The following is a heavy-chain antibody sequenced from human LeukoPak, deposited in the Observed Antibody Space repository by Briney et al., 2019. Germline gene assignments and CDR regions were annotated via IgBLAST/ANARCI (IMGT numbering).Heavy chain of an antibody. CDR3: ARGPTVVTPRDKISYYQHYIDV. D-gene: IGHD4-23*01. Sequence: SVKVSCKASGGTVSSDGFSWVRQAPGQGLEWMGGIIPLFGTTNYAQKFQDRITTTADKSTNTVYVELTSLTSADTAVYYCARGPTVVTPRDKISYYQHYIDVWGKGTTVIVSS. J-gene: IGHJ6*03. CDR1: GGTVSSDG. V-gene: IGHV1-69*06. CDR2: IIPLFGTT.